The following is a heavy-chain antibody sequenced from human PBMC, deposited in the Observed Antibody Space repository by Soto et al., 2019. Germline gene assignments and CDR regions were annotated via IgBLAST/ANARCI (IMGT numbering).Heavy chain of an antibody. Sequence: PVKVSCKASGGTFSNYAITWVRQAPGQGLEWMGGIIPKFGRGSYAQKFQGRVTITADESTSTAYMELSSLRSEDTAVYYCEVHTRDYYYYGMDVWGQGTTVTVSS. CDR1: GGTFSNYA. D-gene: IGHD2-2*01. CDR3: EVHTRDYYYYGMDV. J-gene: IGHJ6*02. CDR2: IIPKFGRG. V-gene: IGHV1-69*13.